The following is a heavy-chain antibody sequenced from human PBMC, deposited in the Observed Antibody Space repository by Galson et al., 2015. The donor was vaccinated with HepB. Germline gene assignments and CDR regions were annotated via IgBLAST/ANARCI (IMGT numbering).Heavy chain of an antibody. CDR2: IKPDGCEK. CDR1: GFTFSNYW. V-gene: IGHV3-7*01. J-gene: IGHJ4*02. Sequence: SLRLSCAASGFTFSNYWMTWVRQAPGKGLEWVANIKPDGCEKHYVDSVQGRFIISRDNAKNSLYLQMNSLRVEDTAIYYCVRLLRRDYWGQGTLVTVSS. D-gene: IGHD2/OR15-2a*01. CDR3: VRLLRRDY.